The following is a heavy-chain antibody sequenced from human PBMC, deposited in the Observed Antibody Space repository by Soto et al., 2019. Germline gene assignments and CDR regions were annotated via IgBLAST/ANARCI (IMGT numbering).Heavy chain of an antibody. CDR3: ARDRLVVATPFYYYYGMDV. D-gene: IGHD3-9*01. CDR2: ISSSGSTI. Sequence: GSLRLSCAASGFTFSSYEMNWVRQAPGKGLEWVSYISSSGSTIYYADSVKGRFTISRDNAKNSLYLQMNSLRAEDTAVYYCARDRLVVATPFYYYYGMDVWGQGTTVTVSS. V-gene: IGHV3-48*03. J-gene: IGHJ6*02. CDR1: GFTFSSYE.